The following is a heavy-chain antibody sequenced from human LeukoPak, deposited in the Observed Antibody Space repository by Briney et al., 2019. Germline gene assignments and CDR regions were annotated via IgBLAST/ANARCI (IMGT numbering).Heavy chain of an antibody. Sequence: SETLSLTCAVYGGSFSGYYWSWIRQHPGKGLEWIGYIYYSGSTYYNPSLKSRVTISVDTSKNQFSLKLSSVTAADTAVYYCARTRYDYGDYLLDYWGQGTLVTVSS. CDR2: IYYSGST. CDR1: GGSFSGYY. V-gene: IGHV4-31*11. D-gene: IGHD4-17*01. CDR3: ARTRYDYGDYLLDY. J-gene: IGHJ4*02.